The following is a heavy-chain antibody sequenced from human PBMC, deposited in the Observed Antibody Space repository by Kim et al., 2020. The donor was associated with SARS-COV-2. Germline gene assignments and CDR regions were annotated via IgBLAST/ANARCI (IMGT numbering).Heavy chain of an antibody. D-gene: IGHD4-17*01. V-gene: IGHV4-39*01. CDR1: GGSISSSSYY. Sequence: SETLSLTCTVSGGSISSSSYYWGWIRQPPGKGLEWIGSIYYSGSTYYNPSLKSRVTISVDTSKNQFSLKLSSVTAADTAVYYCARHKSQMTTVVTESANRWFDPWGQGTLVTVSS. J-gene: IGHJ5*02. CDR3: ARHKSQMTTVVTESANRWFDP. CDR2: IYYSGST.